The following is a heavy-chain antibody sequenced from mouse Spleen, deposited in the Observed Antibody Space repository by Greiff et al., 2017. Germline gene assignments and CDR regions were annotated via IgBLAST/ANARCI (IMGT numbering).Heavy chain of an antibody. CDR1: GYAFSSSW. Sequence: VKLMESGPELVKPGASVKISCKASGYAFSSSWMNWVKQRPGKGLEWIGRIYPGDGDTNYNGKFKGKATLTADKSSSTAYMQLSSLTSEDSAVYFCARGHYFDYWGQGTTLTVSS. V-gene: IGHV1-82*01. CDR3: ARGHYFDY. CDR2: IYPGDGDT. J-gene: IGHJ2*01.